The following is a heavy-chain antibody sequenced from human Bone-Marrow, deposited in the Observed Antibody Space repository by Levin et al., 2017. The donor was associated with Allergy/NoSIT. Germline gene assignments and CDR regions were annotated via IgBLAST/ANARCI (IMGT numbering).Heavy chain of an antibody. Sequence: PGGSLRLSCKGSGYSFTSYYIGWVRQMPGKGLEWMGIMYPDDSDTRYSPSFEGQVTMSVDKSISTAYLQWSSLKASDTAMYYCASPRSFGGVIVVNTFDIWGQGTMVTVSS. CDR1: GYSFTSYY. CDR2: MYPDDSDT. CDR3: ASPRSFGGVIVVNTFDI. D-gene: IGHD3-16*02. V-gene: IGHV5-51*01. J-gene: IGHJ3*02.